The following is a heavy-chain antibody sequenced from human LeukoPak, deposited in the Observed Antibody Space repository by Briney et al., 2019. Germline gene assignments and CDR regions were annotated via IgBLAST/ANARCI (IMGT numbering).Heavy chain of an antibody. V-gene: IGHV1-69*04. J-gene: IGHJ4*02. CDR1: GGTFSSYT. CDR3: VRDSLTSGYYFY. Sequence: SVKVSCKASGGTFSSYTINWVRQAPGQGLEWMGRIIPFFAIVNHAQNFRGRVTITADKSTSTAYMELSSLRSEDAAVYYCVRDSLTSGYYFYWGQGTLVAVSS. D-gene: IGHD3-22*01. CDR2: IIPFFAIV.